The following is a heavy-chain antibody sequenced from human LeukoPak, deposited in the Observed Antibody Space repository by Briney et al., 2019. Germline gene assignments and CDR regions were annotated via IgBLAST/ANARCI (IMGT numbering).Heavy chain of an antibody. D-gene: IGHD6-6*01. V-gene: IGHV1-69*13. CDR2: IIPIFGTA. J-gene: IGHJ5*02. Sequence: SVKVSCKASGGTFSSYAISWVRQAPGQGLEWMGGIIPIFGTANYAQKFQGRVTITADESTSTAYMELSSLRSEDTAVYYCARGGWQLGVDEGWFDPWGQGTLVTVSS. CDR1: GGTFSSYA. CDR3: ARGGWQLGVDEGWFDP.